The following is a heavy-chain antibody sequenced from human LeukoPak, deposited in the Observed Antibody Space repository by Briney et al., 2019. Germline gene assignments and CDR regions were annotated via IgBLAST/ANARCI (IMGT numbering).Heavy chain of an antibody. V-gene: IGHV4-59*01. CDR2: IYYSGST. Sequence: SETLSLTCTVSGGSISSYYWSWIRQPPGKGLEWIGYIYYSGSTNYNPSLKSRVTISVDTSKNQFSLKLSSVTAADTAVYYCAGDYAYYDSSGSLGGDWFDPWGQGTLVTVSS. CDR3: AGDYAYYDSSGSLGGDWFDP. CDR1: GGSISSYY. D-gene: IGHD3-22*01. J-gene: IGHJ5*02.